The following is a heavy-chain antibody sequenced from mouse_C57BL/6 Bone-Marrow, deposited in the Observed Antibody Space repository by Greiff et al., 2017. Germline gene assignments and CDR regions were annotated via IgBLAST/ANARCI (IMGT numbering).Heavy chain of an antibody. V-gene: IGHV1-59*01. Sequence: VKLQQPGAELVRPGTSVKLSCKASGYTFTSYWMHWVKQRPGQGLEWIGVIDPSDSYTNYNQKFKGKATLTVDTSSSTAYMQLSSLTSEDSAVYYCAREEIYYDYEGLYYYAMDYWGQGTSVTVSS. D-gene: IGHD2-4*01. CDR3: AREEIYYDYEGLYYYAMDY. CDR1: GYTFTSYW. CDR2: IDPSDSYT. J-gene: IGHJ4*01.